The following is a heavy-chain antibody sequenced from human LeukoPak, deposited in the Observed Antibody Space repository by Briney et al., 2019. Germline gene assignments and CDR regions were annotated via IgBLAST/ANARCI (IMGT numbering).Heavy chain of an antibody. D-gene: IGHD2-2*01. CDR3: AREGGYCTNTSCSLAWFDP. V-gene: IGHV4-34*01. CDR1: GGSFSGYY. CDR2: INHSGSS. Sequence: SETLSLTCAVYGGSFSGYYWSWIRQPPGKGLEWIGEINHSGSSNYNPSLKSRVTISVDTSKNQFSLKLSSVTAADTAVYYCAREGGYCTNTSCSLAWFDPWSQGTLVTVSS. J-gene: IGHJ5*02.